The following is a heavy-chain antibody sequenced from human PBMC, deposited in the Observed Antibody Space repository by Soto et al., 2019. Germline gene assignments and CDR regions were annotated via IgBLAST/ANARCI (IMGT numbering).Heavy chain of an antibody. V-gene: IGHV3-30-3*01. CDR1: GFTFSSYA. Sequence: QVQLVESGGGVVQPGRSLRLSCAASGFTFSSYAMHWVRQAPGKGLEWVAVISYDGSNKYYADSVKGRFTISRDNSKNQHYLQMISLRAEDTAVYYCARDKCPYSRGWRNRHFDLWGQGNLGTVSS. CDR3: ARDKCPYSRGWRNRHFDL. CDR2: ISYDGSNK. D-gene: IGHD6-19*01. J-gene: IGHJ4*02.